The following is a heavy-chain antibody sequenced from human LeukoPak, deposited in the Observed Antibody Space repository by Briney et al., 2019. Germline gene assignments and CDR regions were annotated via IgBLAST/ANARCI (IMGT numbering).Heavy chain of an antibody. CDR2: ISSSGTT. CDR1: GGSISSSDYY. V-gene: IGHV4-39*01. CDR3: ARHRDRNGGTLAFDI. Sequence: PSETLSLTCTFSGGSISSSDYYWDWIRQPPGKGLEWIGCISSSGTTTYNPSLKSQITISIDTSKNHFSLKLTSVTAADTAVYYCARHRDRNGGTLAFDIWGQGTMVTVSS. D-gene: IGHD1-14*01. J-gene: IGHJ3*02.